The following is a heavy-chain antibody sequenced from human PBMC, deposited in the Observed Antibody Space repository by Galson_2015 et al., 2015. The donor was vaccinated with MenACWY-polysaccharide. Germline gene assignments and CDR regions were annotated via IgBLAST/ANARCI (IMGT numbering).Heavy chain of an antibody. CDR1: GFTVSSNY. J-gene: IGHJ4*02. D-gene: IGHD6-13*01. V-gene: IGHV3-53*01. CDR3: AGGPRAAAGTY. Sequence: SLRLSCAASGFTVSSNYMSWVRQAPGKGLEWVSIIYSGGNTYYADSVTGRFTISRDTSKNTLYLQMNSLRADDTALYYCAGGPRAAAGTYWGQGTLVTVSS. CDR2: IYSGGNT.